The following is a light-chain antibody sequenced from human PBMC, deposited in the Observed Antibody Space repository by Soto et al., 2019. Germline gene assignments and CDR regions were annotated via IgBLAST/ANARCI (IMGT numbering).Light chain of an antibody. V-gene: IGLV2-8*01. J-gene: IGLJ1*01. CDR1: SSDIGGYNS. CDR3: SSYTDRNNLV. Sequence: QSVLTQSPSASGSPGQSVTISCTGTSSDIGGYNSVPWYQQHPGKAPKVMIYDVSKRPSGVPDRFSGSKSGNTASLTVSALQAEDEADYYCSSYTDRNNLVFGTGTKVTVL. CDR2: DVS.